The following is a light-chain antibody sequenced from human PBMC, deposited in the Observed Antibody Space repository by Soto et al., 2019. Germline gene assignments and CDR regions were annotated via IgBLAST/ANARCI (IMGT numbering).Light chain of an antibody. CDR2: MLS. J-gene: IGKJ4*01. Sequence: IVLTQAPLSMPVIPGEAASISCRSIQSLLDRDDGKTYLDWYLQRPGQYPQLLIYMLSHRASGVPDRFSGSGSDTDFKLKISRVETEDVGVYECMQRMKFTLTFGGGTKVDIK. CDR3: MQRMKFTLT. V-gene: IGKV2-40*01. CDR1: QSLLDRDDGKTY.